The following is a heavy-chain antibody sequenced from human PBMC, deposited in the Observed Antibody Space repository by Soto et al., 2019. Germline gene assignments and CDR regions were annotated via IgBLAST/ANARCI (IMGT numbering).Heavy chain of an antibody. CDR2: ASIGGST. J-gene: IGHJ4*02. CDR3: VKRRGAGGHFDY. D-gene: IGHD2-15*01. Sequence: GRSLRPACRALVSTCSSYGMGWCRKGPGKALEWVAVASIGGSTHYAVSVRGRFTISRDNSKNTLSLQMNSLTAEDTAVYICVKRRGAGGHFDYWGQGALVTVS. CDR1: VSTCSSYG. V-gene: IGHV3-23*01.